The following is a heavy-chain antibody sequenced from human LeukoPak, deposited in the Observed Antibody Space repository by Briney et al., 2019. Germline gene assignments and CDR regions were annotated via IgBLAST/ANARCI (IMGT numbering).Heavy chain of an antibody. Sequence: SETLSLTCTVSGGSISGYYWSWIRQPPGKGLEWIGEINHSGSTNYNPSLKSRVTISVDTSKNQFSLKLSSVTAADTAVYYCARFCTNGVCYTRDYWGQGTLVTVSS. D-gene: IGHD2-8*01. CDR3: ARFCTNGVCYTRDY. CDR1: GGSISGYY. V-gene: IGHV4-34*01. CDR2: INHSGST. J-gene: IGHJ4*02.